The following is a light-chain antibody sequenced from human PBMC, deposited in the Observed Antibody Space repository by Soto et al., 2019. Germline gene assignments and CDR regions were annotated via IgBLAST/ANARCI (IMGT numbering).Light chain of an antibody. CDR2: VAS. CDR3: QKYNSAPWT. CDR1: QGISNY. Sequence: DIQMTQSPSSLSASVGDRVTIICRAGQGISNYLAWYQQQPGKVPKLLIYVASTLQSGVPSRFSGSGSGTDFTLTISSLQPEDVATYYCQKYNSAPWTFGQGTKVEIK. V-gene: IGKV1-27*01. J-gene: IGKJ1*01.